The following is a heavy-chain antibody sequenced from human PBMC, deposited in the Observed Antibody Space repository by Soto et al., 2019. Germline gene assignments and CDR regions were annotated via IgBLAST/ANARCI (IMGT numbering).Heavy chain of an antibody. CDR3: TRRMNYQSDI. Sequence: ASVKVSCKASGYTFTSYAMHWVRQAPGQRLEWMGWINPGNGNTKCSQKFQDRVTITRDTSASTAYMELSSLKFEDTAVYYCTRRMNYQSDIWGQGALVTVSS. CDR2: INPGNGNT. CDR1: GYTFTSYA. D-gene: IGHD2-2*01. J-gene: IGHJ4*02. V-gene: IGHV1-3*01.